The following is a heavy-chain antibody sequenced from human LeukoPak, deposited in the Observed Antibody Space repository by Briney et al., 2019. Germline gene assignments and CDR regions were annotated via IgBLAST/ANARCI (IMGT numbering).Heavy chain of an antibody. CDR2: IYGDGSFT. CDR1: GFTFSNFW. J-gene: IGHJ4*02. D-gene: IGHD5-24*01. Sequence: PGGSLRLSCAASGFTFSNFWMHWVRQAPGKGLVWVALIYGDGSFTRYADSVKGRFTISRDNAKNTVYLQMNSLRADDTALYYCARVGEDVEMTPIPLDYWGQGTLVTVSS. V-gene: IGHV3-74*01. CDR3: ARVGEDVEMTPIPLDY.